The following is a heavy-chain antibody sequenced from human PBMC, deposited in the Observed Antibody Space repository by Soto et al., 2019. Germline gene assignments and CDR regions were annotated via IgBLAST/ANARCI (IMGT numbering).Heavy chain of an antibody. Sequence: EVQLVESGGDLVKPGGSLRLSCAASGFTFSKAWMSWVRQAPGKGLEWFGRIKSKTDGGTTDYAAPVKGRFTISRDDSKNTLYRQMNSLKTEDTAVYYCTRVQAYYDYGMDVWGQGTTVTVSS. D-gene: IGHD1-1*01. CDR3: TRVQAYYDYGMDV. J-gene: IGHJ6*02. V-gene: IGHV3-15*01. CDR2: IKSKTDGGTT. CDR1: GFTFSKAW.